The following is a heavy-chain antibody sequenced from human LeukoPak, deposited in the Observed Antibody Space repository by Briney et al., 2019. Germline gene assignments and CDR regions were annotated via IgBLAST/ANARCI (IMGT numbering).Heavy chain of an antibody. V-gene: IGHV3-30*01. J-gene: IGHJ4*02. CDR3: ARDSRIAAAALDY. Sequence: GGSLRLSCAASGFTLSSYAMHWVRQAPGKGLEWVAVISYDGSNKYYADYVKGRFTISRDNSKNTLYLQMNSLRAEDTAVYYCARDSRIAAAALDYWGQGTLVTVSS. CDR1: GFTLSSYA. D-gene: IGHD6-13*01. CDR2: ISYDGSNK.